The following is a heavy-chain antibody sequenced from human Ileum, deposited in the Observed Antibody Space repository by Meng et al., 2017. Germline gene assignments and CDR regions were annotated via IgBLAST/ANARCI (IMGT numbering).Heavy chain of an antibody. CDR2: INHSGST. CDR1: GGSFSGYY. CDR3: ARGGPWFDP. Sequence: QPWGAGSLNPSETLALTCAVYGGSFSGYYWDWIRQPPGKGLEWIGEINHSGSTNYNPSLKSRVTISVDTSKNQFSLKLSSVTAANTVVYYCARGGPWFDPWGQGTLVTVSS. J-gene: IGHJ5*02. V-gene: IGHV4-34*01.